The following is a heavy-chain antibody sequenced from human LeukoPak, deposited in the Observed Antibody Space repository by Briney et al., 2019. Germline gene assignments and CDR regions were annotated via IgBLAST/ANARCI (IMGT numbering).Heavy chain of an antibody. J-gene: IGHJ4*02. D-gene: IGHD3-3*01. Sequence: GGSLRLSCAASGFTFSSYAMSWVRQAPGKGLGWVSAISGRGGNTYYADSGKGRFTISRDNSKNTLYLQMNSLRAEDTAVYYCAKSSLRFLEWLFPFDYWGQGTLVTVSS. CDR1: GFTFSSYA. CDR2: ISGRGGNT. V-gene: IGHV3-23*01. CDR3: AKSSLRFLEWLFPFDY.